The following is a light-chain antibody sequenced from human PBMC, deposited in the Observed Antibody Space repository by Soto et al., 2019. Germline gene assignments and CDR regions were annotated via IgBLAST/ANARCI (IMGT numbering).Light chain of an antibody. Sequence: EIVMTQSPATLSVSPGERATVSCRASQTVSSNLAWYQQKPGQAPRLLIHGASTRATGVPARFSGSGSGTEFTLTISSLEPEDSAVYYCQQRSIGRTFGQGTKVEIK. CDR3: QQRSIGRT. J-gene: IGKJ1*01. CDR2: GAS. CDR1: QTVSSN. V-gene: IGKV3-15*01.